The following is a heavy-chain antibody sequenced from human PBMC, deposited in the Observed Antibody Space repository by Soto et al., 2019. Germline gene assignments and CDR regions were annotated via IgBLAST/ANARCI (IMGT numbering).Heavy chain of an antibody. CDR2: IIPIFGTA. Sequence: QVQLVQSGAEVKKPGSSVKVSCKASGGTFSSYAISWLRQAPGQGLEWMGGIIPIFGTANYAQKFQGRVTITADKSTSTAYMELSSLRSDDTAVYYGARDSAAAGYFDYWGQGTLVTVSS. D-gene: IGHD6-13*01. J-gene: IGHJ4*02. CDR1: GGTFSSYA. CDR3: ARDSAAAGYFDY. V-gene: IGHV1-69*06.